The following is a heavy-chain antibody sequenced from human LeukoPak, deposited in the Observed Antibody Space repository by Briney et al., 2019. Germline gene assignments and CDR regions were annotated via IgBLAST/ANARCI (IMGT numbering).Heavy chain of an antibody. CDR1: GGSMSNYY. CDR3: ATNLPGYSYGYWVA. J-gene: IGHJ5*02. Sequence: SETLSLACTVSGGSMSNYYWNWIRQPPGKGLEWIGYMFYTGSGKYNPSLKSRVTISVDTSKRQISLKLTSVTAADTAVYYCATNLPGYSYGYWVAWGQGTLVTVSS. CDR2: MFYTGSG. D-gene: IGHD5-18*01. V-gene: IGHV4-59*01.